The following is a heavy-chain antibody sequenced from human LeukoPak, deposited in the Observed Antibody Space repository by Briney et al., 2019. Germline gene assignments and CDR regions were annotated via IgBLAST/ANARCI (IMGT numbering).Heavy chain of an antibody. Sequence: EASVKVSCKASGGTFSSYAISWVRQAPGQGLEWMGGIIPIFGTANYAQKFQGRVTITADESTSTAYMELSSLRSEDTAVYYCARIAVADNYFDYWGQGTLVTVSS. D-gene: IGHD6-19*01. CDR2: IIPIFGTA. CDR3: ARIAVADNYFDY. J-gene: IGHJ4*02. V-gene: IGHV1-69*13. CDR1: GGTFSSYA.